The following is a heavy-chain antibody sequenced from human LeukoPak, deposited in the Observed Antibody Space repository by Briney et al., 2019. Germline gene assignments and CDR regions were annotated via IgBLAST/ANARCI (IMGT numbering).Heavy chain of an antibody. V-gene: IGHV3-30*02. D-gene: IGHD6-13*01. J-gene: IGHJ4*02. CDR2: IRYDGSIK. CDR1: GFTFSNYD. CDR3: AKDSYSSSWD. Sequence: GALRLSCAASGFTFSNYDIHWVRQAPGKGLEWVTFIRYDGSIKYFADSVKGRFTISRDNSKNTLYLQMNSLRAEDTAVYYCAKDSYSSSWDWGQGTLVTVSS.